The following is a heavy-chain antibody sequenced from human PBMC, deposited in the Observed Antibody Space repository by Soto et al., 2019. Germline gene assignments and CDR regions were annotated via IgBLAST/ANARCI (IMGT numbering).Heavy chain of an antibody. CDR3: ARDRAYCSGGRCESGDYDYYGMDV. D-gene: IGHD2-15*01. Sequence: QVQLVQSGAEVKKPGASVKVSCKASGYTFTSYGISWVRQAPGQGLEWMGWISAYNGNTNYAQKLQGRVTMTTDTSTSTAYMELRSLRSDDPSVYYCARDRAYCSGGRCESGDYDYYGMDVWGNGSTVTVS. V-gene: IGHV1-18*01. CDR1: GYTFTSYG. CDR2: ISAYNGNT. J-gene: IGHJ6*04.